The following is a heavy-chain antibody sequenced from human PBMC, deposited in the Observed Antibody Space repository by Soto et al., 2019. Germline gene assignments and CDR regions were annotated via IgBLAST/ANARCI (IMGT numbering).Heavy chain of an antibody. D-gene: IGHD2-15*01. J-gene: IGHJ6*02. CDR2: IIPIFGTA. V-gene: IGHV1-69*13. CDR3: ARGYCSGGSCYSGYYYYGMDV. CDR1: GGTFSSYA. Sequence: SVKVSCKASGGTFSSYAISWVRQAPGQGLEWMGGIIPIFGTANYAQKFQGRVTITADESTSTAYMELSSLRSEDTAVYYCARGYCSGGSCYSGYYYYGMDVWGQGPTVTVSS.